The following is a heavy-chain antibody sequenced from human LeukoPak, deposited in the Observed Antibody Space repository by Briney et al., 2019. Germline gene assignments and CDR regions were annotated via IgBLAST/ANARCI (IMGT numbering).Heavy chain of an antibody. Sequence: GGSLRLSCAASGSTFSSYWMSWVRQAPGKGLEWVANIKQDGSEKYYVDSVKGRFTISRDNAKNSLYLQMNSLRAEDTAVYYCARLRGSYFDYWGQGTLVTVSS. J-gene: IGHJ4*02. D-gene: IGHD1-26*01. CDR1: GSTFSSYW. CDR2: IKQDGSEK. CDR3: ARLRGSYFDY. V-gene: IGHV3-7*01.